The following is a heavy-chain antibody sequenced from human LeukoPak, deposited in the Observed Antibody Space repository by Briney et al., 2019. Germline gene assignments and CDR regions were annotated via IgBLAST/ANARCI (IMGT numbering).Heavy chain of an antibody. CDR3: ARYDSSGWDAFDI. D-gene: IGHD3-22*01. CDR2: INPNSGGT. V-gene: IGHV1-2*02. CDR1: GYTFTGYY. J-gene: IGHJ3*02. Sequence: GASVKVSCKASGYTFTGYYMHWVRQAPGQGLEWMGWINPNSGGTNYAQKFQGRVTMTRDTSISTAYMELSSLRAEDTAVYYCARYDSSGWDAFDIWGQGTMVTVSS.